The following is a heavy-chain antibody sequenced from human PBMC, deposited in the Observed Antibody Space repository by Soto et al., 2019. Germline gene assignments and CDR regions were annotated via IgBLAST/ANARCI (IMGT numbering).Heavy chain of an antibody. J-gene: IGHJ4*02. CDR2: ISGSGGST. D-gene: IGHD3-3*01. Sequence: PGGSLRLSCAASGFTFSAYAMSWVRQAPGKGLEWVSGISGSGGSTDYADSVKGRFTISRDNSKNTLYLQMDSLRAEDTAVYYCAKYSATANFGVVTHNELDYWGLGTLVTVSS. V-gene: IGHV3-23*01. CDR3: AKYSATANFGVVTHNELDY. CDR1: GFTFSAYA.